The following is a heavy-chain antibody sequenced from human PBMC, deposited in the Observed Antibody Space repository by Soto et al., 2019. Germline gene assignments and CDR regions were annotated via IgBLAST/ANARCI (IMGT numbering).Heavy chain of an antibody. CDR1: GFTFSIYG. CDR3: ARGRYSSSWSDFDY. CDR2: IWYDGSNQ. V-gene: IGHV3-33*01. Sequence: QVQLVESGGGVVQPGRSLRLSCAASGFTFSIYGMHWVRQAPGKGLEWVAVIWYDGSNQYYADSVKGRFTISRDNSKNTLYLQMTSLRAEDKAVYYCARGRYSSSWSDFDYWGQGTLVTVSS. D-gene: IGHD6-13*01. J-gene: IGHJ4*02.